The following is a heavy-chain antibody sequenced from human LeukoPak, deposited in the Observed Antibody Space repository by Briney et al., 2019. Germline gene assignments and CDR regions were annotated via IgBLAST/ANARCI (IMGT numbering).Heavy chain of an antibody. J-gene: IGHJ4*02. CDR2: IIPIFGTA. CDR1: GGTFSSYA. CDR3: ARDPADEYYYDSSGYYYGDY. D-gene: IGHD3-22*01. V-gene: IGHV1-69*13. Sequence: GASVNVSCKASGGTFSSYAISWVRQAPGQGLEWMGGIIPIFGTANYAQKFQGRVTITADESTSTAYMELSSLRSEDTAVYYCARDPADEYYYDSSGYYYGDYWGQGTLVTVSS.